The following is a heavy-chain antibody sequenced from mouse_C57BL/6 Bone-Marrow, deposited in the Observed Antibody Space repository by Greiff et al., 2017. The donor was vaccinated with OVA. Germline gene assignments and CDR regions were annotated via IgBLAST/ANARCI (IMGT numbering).Heavy chain of an antibody. J-gene: IGHJ3*01. V-gene: IGHV1-64*01. D-gene: IGHD2-10*01. Sequence: VQLQQPGAELVKPGASVKLSCKASGYTFTSYWMHWVKQRPGQGLEWIGMIHPNSGSTNYNEKFKSKATLTVDKSSSTAYMQLSSLTSEDSAVYYCARSYYGNYFSWFAYWGQGTLVTVSA. CDR2: IHPNSGST. CDR1: GYTFTSYW. CDR3: ARSYYGNYFSWFAY.